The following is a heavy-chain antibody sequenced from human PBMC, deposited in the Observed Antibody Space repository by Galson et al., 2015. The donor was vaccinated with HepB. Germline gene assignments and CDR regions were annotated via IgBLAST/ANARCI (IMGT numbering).Heavy chain of an antibody. CDR2: XXSXXDGATT. CDR1: GFTFNNAW. Sequence: SLRLSCAASGFTFNNAWMNWVRQAPGKGXXXVGXXXSXXDGATTEYAAXVKGRFTISRDDSRNKLYLQMNSLRTDDTAVYYCTTDVYFSSYWSWLDPWGQGTLVTVSS. CDR3: TTDVYFSSYWSWLDP. D-gene: IGHD2-2*01. J-gene: IGHJ5*02. V-gene: IGHV3-15*01.